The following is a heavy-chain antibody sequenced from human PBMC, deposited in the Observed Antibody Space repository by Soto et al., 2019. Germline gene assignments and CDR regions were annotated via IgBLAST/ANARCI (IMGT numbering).Heavy chain of an antibody. CDR3: ARVWGGAFDI. CDR1: GCSISSYY. J-gene: IGHJ3*02. CDR2: IYYSGST. V-gene: IGHV4-59*01. Sequence: PSETLSLTCTFSGCSISSYYWSWIRQPPGKGLEWIGYIYYSGSTNYNPSLKSRVTISVDTSKNQFSLKLSSVTAADTAVYYCARVWGGAFDIWGQGTMVAVSS. D-gene: IGHD3-10*01.